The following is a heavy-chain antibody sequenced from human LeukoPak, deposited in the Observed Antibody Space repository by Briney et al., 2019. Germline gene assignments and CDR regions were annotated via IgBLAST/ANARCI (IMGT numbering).Heavy chain of an antibody. CDR3: ARAPDPNFYDRSGFDY. Sequence: PSETLSLTCTVSATISSSTYYWGWIRQPPGKGLEWIGSIYSDGNTYYNPSLKSRVTISVDTSKNQFSLNLSSVTAADTAVYYCARAPDPNFYDRSGFDYWGQGTLITVSS. CDR1: ATISSSTYY. J-gene: IGHJ4*02. CDR2: IYSDGNT. D-gene: IGHD3-22*01. V-gene: IGHV4-39*07.